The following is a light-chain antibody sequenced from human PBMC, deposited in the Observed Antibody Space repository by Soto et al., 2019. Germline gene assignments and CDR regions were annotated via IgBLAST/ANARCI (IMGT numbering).Light chain of an antibody. Sequence: QLVLTQSSSASASLESSVKLTCTLSSAYSTYTNEWHQQHPGEAPRYLMKIERSVRYNKGSGVPDRFSGFSSVADRHLTITNHQSEDDADYYCETWDSNTHVVFGRGTQLTVL. CDR2: IERSVRY. CDR1: SAYSTYT. J-gene: IGLJ7*01. V-gene: IGLV4-60*03. CDR3: ETWDSNTHVV.